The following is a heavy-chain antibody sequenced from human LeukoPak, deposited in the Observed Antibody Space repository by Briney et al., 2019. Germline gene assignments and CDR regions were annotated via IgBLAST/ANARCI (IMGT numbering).Heavy chain of an antibody. CDR3: ARDPQWWQAPNG. CDR1: GFTFSSYS. V-gene: IGHV3-21*01. J-gene: IGHJ3*01. CDR2: ISSSSSYI. Sequence: GGSLRLSCAASGFTFSSYSMNWVRQAPGKGLEWVSSISSSSSYIYYADSVKGRFTISRDNAKNSLYLQMNSLRAEDTAVYYCARDPQWWQAPNGWGQGTMVTVSS. D-gene: IGHD2-15*01.